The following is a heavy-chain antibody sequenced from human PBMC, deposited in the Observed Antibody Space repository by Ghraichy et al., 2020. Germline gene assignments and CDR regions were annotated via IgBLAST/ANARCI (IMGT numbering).Heavy chain of an antibody. V-gene: IGHV4-59*01. Sequence: SETLTLTCTVSGGSISNYYWSWIRQPPGKGLEWIGYIYYSGSTNYNPSLKSRVSISVDTSKNQLSLKLSSVTAADTAVYYCARGDCTNDVCYSNPFDHWGQGTLVTVSS. J-gene: IGHJ4*02. CDR2: IYYSGST. D-gene: IGHD2-8*01. CDR3: ARGDCTNDVCYSNPFDH. CDR1: GGSISNYY.